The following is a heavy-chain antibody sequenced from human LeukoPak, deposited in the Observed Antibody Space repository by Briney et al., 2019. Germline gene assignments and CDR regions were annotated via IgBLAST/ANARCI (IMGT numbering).Heavy chain of an antibody. Sequence: GRSLRLSCAASGFTFSNYAMHWVRQAPGKGLEWVAVISFDGSNKYYADSVKGRFTISRDNSKNTLHLQMNSLRAEDTAVYYCAREVRYRYFDYWGQGTPVTVSS. D-gene: IGHD2-2*01. V-gene: IGHV3-30-3*01. CDR3: AREVRYRYFDY. J-gene: IGHJ4*02. CDR1: GFTFSNYA. CDR2: ISFDGSNK.